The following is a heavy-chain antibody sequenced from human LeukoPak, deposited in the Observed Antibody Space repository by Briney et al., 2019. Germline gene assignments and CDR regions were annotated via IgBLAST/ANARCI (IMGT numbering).Heavy chain of an antibody. CDR2: IYYSGNT. V-gene: IGHV4-39*07. Sequence: SETLSLTCTVSGGSISSSSYYWGWIRQPPGKGLEWIGNIYYSGNTYYNPSLKSRVTISVDTSKNQFSLKLSSVTAADTAVYYCARDQYYYDSSGNSLFDYWGQGTLVTVSS. D-gene: IGHD3-22*01. CDR1: GGSISSSSYY. CDR3: ARDQYYYDSSGNSLFDY. J-gene: IGHJ4*02.